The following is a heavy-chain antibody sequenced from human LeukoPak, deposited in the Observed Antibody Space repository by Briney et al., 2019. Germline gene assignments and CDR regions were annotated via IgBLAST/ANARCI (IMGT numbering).Heavy chain of an antibody. V-gene: IGHV3-30*04. CDR2: ISYDGSNK. CDR3: ARDPYDSSGYSARPAGMDV. J-gene: IGHJ6*02. D-gene: IGHD3-22*01. Sequence: GRSLRLSCAASGFTFSSYAMHWVRQAPGKGLERVAVISYDGSNKYYADSVKGRFTISRDNSKNTLYLQMNSLRAEDTAVYYCARDPYDSSGYSARPAGMDVWGQGTTVTVSS. CDR1: GFTFSSYA.